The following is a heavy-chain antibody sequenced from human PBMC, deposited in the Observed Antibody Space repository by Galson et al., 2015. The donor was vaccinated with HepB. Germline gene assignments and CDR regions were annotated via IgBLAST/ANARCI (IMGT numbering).Heavy chain of an antibody. CDR2: IKSKTDGGTT. D-gene: IGHD6-25*01. V-gene: IGHV3-15*01. J-gene: IGHJ6*02. Sequence: SLRLSCAASGFTFNNAWMSWVRQAPGEGLERVGRIKSKTDGGTTDYAAPVKGRFSISRDDSKNILYLQMNSLKTDDTAVYYCTTDRTFSSVYYVNYYYYAMHVWGQGTTVTVSS. CDR3: TTDRTFSSVYYVNYYYYAMHV. CDR1: GFTFNNAW.